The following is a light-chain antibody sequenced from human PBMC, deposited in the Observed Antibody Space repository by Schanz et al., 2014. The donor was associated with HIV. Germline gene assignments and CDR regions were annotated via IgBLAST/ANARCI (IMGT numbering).Light chain of an antibody. Sequence: QSALTQPASASGSPGQSVTISCTGTTSDIGNHDFVSWYQQHPGKAPKLMIYDVTKRPSGVPARFSGSKSGNTASLTVSGLQADDEADYYCCSFAGTIWVFGGGTKLTVL. CDR1: TSDIGNHDF. J-gene: IGLJ3*02. CDR2: DVT. V-gene: IGLV2-8*01. CDR3: CSFAGTIWV.